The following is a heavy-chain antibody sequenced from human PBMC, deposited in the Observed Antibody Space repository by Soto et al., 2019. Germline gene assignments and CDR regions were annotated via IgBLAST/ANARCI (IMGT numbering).Heavy chain of an antibody. CDR2: IYSGGST. Sequence: GGSLRLSCAASGFTVSSNYMSWVRQAPGKGLEWVSVIYSGGSTYYADSGKGRFTISRDNSKNTLYLQMNSLRAEDTAVYYCARLQGEQQLSVGVFDYWGQGTLVTVSS. V-gene: IGHV3-53*01. J-gene: IGHJ4*02. CDR3: ARLQGEQQLSVGVFDY. D-gene: IGHD6-13*01. CDR1: GFTVSSNY.